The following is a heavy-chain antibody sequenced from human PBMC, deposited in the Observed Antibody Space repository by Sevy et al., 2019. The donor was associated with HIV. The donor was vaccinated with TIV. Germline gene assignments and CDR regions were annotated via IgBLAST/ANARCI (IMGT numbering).Heavy chain of an antibody. D-gene: IGHD3-9*01. CDR1: GISFTTSG. V-gene: IGHV3-30*18. CDR3: AKDFTGYNGMDV. CDR2: ISYHGRDK. J-gene: IGHJ6*02. Sequence: GGSLRLSCIVSGISFTTSGMHWVRQAPGKGLEWMAVISYHGRDKFYAESVKGRSTISRDNSKNMLYLQMNSLRAEDTGVYYCAKDFTGYNGMDVWGQGTMVTVSS.